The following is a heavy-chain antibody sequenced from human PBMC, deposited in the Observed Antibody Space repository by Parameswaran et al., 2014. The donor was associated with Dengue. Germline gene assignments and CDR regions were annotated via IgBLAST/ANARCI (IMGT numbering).Heavy chain of an antibody. D-gene: IGHD3-10*01. CDR3: AKDGGLRGILGYYAMDV. CDR2: LSYDGSNK. Sequence: VRQMPGKGLEWVAVLSYDGSNKYYADSVKGRVAISRDNSKNTLHLQMNSLRTEDMAVYFCAKDGGLRGILGYYAMDVWGQGTTVTVSS. J-gene: IGHJ6*02. V-gene: IGHV3-30*18.